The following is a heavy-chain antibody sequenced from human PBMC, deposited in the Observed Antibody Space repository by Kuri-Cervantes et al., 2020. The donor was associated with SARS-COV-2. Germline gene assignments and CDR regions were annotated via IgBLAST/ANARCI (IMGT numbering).Heavy chain of an antibody. V-gene: IGHV1-2*06. CDR2: INPNSGGT. CDR1: GYTFTGYY. J-gene: IGHJ4*02. Sequence: ASVKVSCKASGYTFTGYYMHWVRQAPGQGLEWMGRINPNSGGTNYAQKFQGRVTMTRDTFISTAYMELSRLRSDDTAVYYCARDLYRHRRDIVVVVAEPQLPSVWGQGTLVTVSS. CDR3: ARDLYRHRRDIVVVVAEPQLPSV. D-gene: IGHD2-15*01.